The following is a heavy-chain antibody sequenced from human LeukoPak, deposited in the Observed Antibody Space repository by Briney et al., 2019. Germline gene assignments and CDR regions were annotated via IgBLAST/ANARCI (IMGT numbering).Heavy chain of an antibody. D-gene: IGHD3-10*01. Sequence: ASVKVSCKVSGYTLTELSMHWVRQAPGKGLEWMGSFDPEDGETIYAQKFQGRVTMTEDTSTDTAYMELSSLRSEDTAVYYCATLSITMVRGALDYWGQGTLVTVSS. CDR3: ATLSITMVRGALDY. V-gene: IGHV1-24*01. CDR2: FDPEDGET. J-gene: IGHJ4*02. CDR1: GYTLTELS.